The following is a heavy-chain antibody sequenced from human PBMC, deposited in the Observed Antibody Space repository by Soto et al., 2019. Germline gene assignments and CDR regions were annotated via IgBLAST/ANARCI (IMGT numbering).Heavy chain of an antibody. Sequence: ASVKVSCKASGYSFATYGFSWVRQAPGQGLECVGWISAHNGDTHYSQKFQGRVTLTADTSTNTGYMELRSLTSDDTAVYFCATEPIYYNDGSGYYPLGHWGQGTLVTVSS. D-gene: IGHD3-22*01. CDR1: GYSFATYG. CDR2: ISAHNGDT. J-gene: IGHJ4*02. CDR3: ATEPIYYNDGSGYYPLGH. V-gene: IGHV1-18*04.